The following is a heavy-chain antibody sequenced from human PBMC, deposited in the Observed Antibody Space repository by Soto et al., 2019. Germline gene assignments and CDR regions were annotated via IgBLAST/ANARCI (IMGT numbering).Heavy chain of an antibody. J-gene: IGHJ4*02. CDR1: GGSISTNNYY. D-gene: IGHD2-15*01. V-gene: IGHV4-61*01. CDR3: ARDDGGGYYFDY. Sequence: SETLSLTCTVSGGSISTNNYYWGWIRQPPGKGLEWIGYIYYSGSTNYNPSLKSRVTISVDTSKNQFSLKLSSVTAADTAVYYCARDDGGGYYFDYWGQGTLVTVSS. CDR2: IYYSGST.